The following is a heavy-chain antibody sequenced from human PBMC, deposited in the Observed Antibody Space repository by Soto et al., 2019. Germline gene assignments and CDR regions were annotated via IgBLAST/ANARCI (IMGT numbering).Heavy chain of an antibody. CDR1: GYTFTSYG. CDR2: ISAYNGNT. D-gene: IGHD2-2*01. J-gene: IGHJ4*02. Sequence: QVQLVQSGAEVKKPGASVKVSCKDSGYTFTSYGISWVRQAPGQGLEWMGWISAYNGNTNYAQKLQGRFTMTTDASTSTAYMELRSLSSDDTALYYCARVVPGDFFDYWGQGTLVTVSS. CDR3: ARVVPGDFFDY. V-gene: IGHV1-18*01.